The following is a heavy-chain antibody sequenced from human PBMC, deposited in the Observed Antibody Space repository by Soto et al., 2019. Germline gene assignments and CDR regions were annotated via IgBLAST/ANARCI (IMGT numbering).Heavy chain of an antibody. Sequence: GGSLRLSCAVSGFTLSDHYMDWVRQAPGKGLEWVGRSRSKANSHTTEYAASVKGRFTVSRDDSTSSFYLHMNSLKTEDTAVYFCARGHNSHDYWGRGTLVTVSS. V-gene: IGHV3-72*01. J-gene: IGHJ4*02. D-gene: IGHD1-1*01. CDR1: GFTLSDHY. CDR2: SRSKANSHTT. CDR3: ARGHNSHDY.